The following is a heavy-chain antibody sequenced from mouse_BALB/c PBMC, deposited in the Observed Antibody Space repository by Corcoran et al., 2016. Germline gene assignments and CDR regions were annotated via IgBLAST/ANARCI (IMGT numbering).Heavy chain of an antibody. V-gene: IGHV9-3-1*01. CDR2: INTYTGEP. Sequence: QIQLVQSGPELKKPGETVKISCKASGYTFTNYGMNWVKQAPGKGLKWMGWINTYTGEPTYADDFKGRFAFSLETSASTASLQINNLKNEDTATYDCAREPYAMDYWGQGTSVTVSS. CDR3: AREPYAMDY. J-gene: IGHJ4*01. CDR1: GYTFTNYG.